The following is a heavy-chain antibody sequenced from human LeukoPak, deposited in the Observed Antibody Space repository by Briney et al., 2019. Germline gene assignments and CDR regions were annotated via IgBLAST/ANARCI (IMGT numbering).Heavy chain of an antibody. CDR1: GFTFSSYA. CDR2: ISGSGGST. V-gene: IGHV3-23*01. D-gene: IGHD3-3*01. J-gene: IGHJ4*02. Sequence: GGSLRLSCAASGFTFSSYAMSWVRQAPGKGLEWVSAISGSGGSTYYADSVKGRFTISRDNSKNTLYLQMNSLRAEDTAVYYCAKEATYYDFWSGYYTGGRGFDYWGQGTLVTVSS. CDR3: AKEATYYDFWSGYYTGGRGFDY.